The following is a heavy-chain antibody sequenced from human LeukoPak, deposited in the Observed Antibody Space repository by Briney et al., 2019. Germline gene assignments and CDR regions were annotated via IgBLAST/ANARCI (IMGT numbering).Heavy chain of an antibody. J-gene: IGHJ4*02. V-gene: IGHV4-61*02. Sequence: SESLSLTCTVSGGSISSGSYYWSWIRLPAGKGLEWIGRIYTSGSTNYNPSLKSRVTISVDTSKNQFSLKLSSVAAADTAVYYCARDSDYWGQGTLVTVSS. CDR2: IYTSGST. CDR3: ARDSDY. CDR1: GGSISSGSYY.